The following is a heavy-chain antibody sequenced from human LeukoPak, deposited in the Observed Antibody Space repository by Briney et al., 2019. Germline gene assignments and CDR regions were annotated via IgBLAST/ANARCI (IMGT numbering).Heavy chain of an antibody. CDR3: AREGPGSSGWFFDY. Sequence: GASVKVSCKASGYTFTSYYMHWVRQAPGQGLEWMGWINPHSGGTKYAQKFQGRVTMTRDTSITTAYMEVSRLRSDDTAVYYCAREGPGSSGWFFDYWGQGTLVSVSS. D-gene: IGHD6-19*01. CDR2: INPHSGGT. J-gene: IGHJ4*02. CDR1: GYTFTSYY. V-gene: IGHV1-2*02.